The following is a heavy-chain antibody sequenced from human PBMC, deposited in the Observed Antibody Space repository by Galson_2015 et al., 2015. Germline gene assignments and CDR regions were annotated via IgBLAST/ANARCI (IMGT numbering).Heavy chain of an antibody. V-gene: IGHV4-59*01. CDR2: IYYNGNT. J-gene: IGHJ4*02. Sequence: ETLSLTCTVSGGSISSYYWSWIRPPPGGGLEWIGYIYYNGNTKYNPSLKSRVTISVETSKNQFSLKLSSVTSADTAVYYCARDFGHSSGSYDHFFDYWGQGILVTVSS. CDR1: GGSISSYY. D-gene: IGHD3-22*01. CDR3: ARDFGHSSGSYDHFFDY.